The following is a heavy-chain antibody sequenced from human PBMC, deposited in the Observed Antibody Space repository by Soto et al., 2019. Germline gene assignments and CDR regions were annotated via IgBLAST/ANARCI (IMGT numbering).Heavy chain of an antibody. CDR2: INPSGGST. Sequence: GASVKVSCKASGYTFTSYYMHWVRQAPGQGLEWMGIINPSGGSTSYAQKFQGRVTMTRDTSTSAVYMELSSLRSEDTAVYYCARIAIYDSSGYWSWFDPWGQGTLVTVSS. CDR1: GYTFTSYY. V-gene: IGHV1-46*01. J-gene: IGHJ5*02. D-gene: IGHD3-22*01. CDR3: ARIAIYDSSGYWSWFDP.